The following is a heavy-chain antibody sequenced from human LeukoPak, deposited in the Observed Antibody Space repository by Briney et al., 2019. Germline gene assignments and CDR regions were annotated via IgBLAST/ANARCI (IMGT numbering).Heavy chain of an antibody. J-gene: IGHJ4*02. Sequence: PSETLSLTCTVSGGSISSYYWSWIRQPAGKGLEWIGRIYTSGSTNYNPSLKSRVTMSVDTSKNQFPLKLSSVTAADTAVYYCARVMTTVTLTDYFDYWGQGTLVTVSS. CDR2: IYTSGST. CDR3: ARVMTTVTLTDYFDY. CDR1: GGSISSYY. D-gene: IGHD4-17*01. V-gene: IGHV4-4*07.